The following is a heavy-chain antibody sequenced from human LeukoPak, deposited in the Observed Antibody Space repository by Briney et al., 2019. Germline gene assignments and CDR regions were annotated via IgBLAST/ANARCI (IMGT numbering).Heavy chain of an antibody. V-gene: IGHV3-23*01. J-gene: IGHJ5*02. Sequence: QTGGSLRLSCAASGFTFSSYAMSWVRQAPGKGLEWVSAISGSGGSTYYADSVKGRFTISRDNSKNTLYLQMNSLRAEDTAIYYCAKGRLGYCSSTSCLSSPWGQGTLVTVSS. D-gene: IGHD2-2*01. CDR1: GFTFSSYA. CDR3: AKGRLGYCSSTSCLSSP. CDR2: ISGSGGST.